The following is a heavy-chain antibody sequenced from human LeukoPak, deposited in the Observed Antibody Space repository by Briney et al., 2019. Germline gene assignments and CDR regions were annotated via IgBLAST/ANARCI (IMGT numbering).Heavy chain of an antibody. J-gene: IGHJ4*02. CDR3: ARQYYGYSGGGLDY. D-gene: IGHD3-16*01. V-gene: IGHV4-34*01. CDR1: GGSFSNYD. Sequence: SETLSLTCGVYGGSFSNYDWNWIRQPPGKGLEWIGEINHSGSTSYNPSLKSRVTISVDTSKNQFSLKLNSVTAADTALYYCARQYYGYSGGGLDYWGQGTLVTVSS. CDR2: INHSGST.